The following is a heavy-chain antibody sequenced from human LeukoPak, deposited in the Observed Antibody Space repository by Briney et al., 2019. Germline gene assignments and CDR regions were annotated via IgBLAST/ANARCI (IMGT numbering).Heavy chain of an antibody. V-gene: IGHV3-30-3*01. J-gene: IGHJ4*02. CDR3: ARGPGSSSYYFDY. CDR2: ISYDGSNK. Sequence: QSGGSLRLSCAASGFTFSSYAMHWVRQAPGKGLEWVAVISYDGSNKYYADSVKGRFTISRDNSKNTLYLQMNSLRAEDTAVYYCARGPGSSSYYFDYWGQGTLVTVSS. CDR1: GFTFSSYA. D-gene: IGHD6-13*01.